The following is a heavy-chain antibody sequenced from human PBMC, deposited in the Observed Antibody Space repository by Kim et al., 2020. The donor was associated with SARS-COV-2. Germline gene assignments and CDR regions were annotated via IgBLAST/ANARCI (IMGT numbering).Heavy chain of an antibody. D-gene: IGHD2-15*01. CDR3: TRNWVADTDMGP. CDR1: GFSFNRHL. CDR2: ISYDGSTQ. V-gene: IGHV3-30*03. J-gene: IGHJ5*02. Sequence: GGSLRLSCAASGFSFNRHLMHWVRQAPGRGLEWVALISYDGSTQRYPDSVKGRFTISRDNSKNALYLQMNSLRPEDTAVYYCTRNWVADTDMGPWGQGTMVTVSP.